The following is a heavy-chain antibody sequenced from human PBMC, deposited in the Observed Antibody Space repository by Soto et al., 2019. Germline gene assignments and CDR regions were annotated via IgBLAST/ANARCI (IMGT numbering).Heavy chain of an antibody. Sequence: ASVKVSCKASGYTFTSYGIIWVRQAPGQGLEWMGWISAYNGNRNYAQKVQGRVTMTTDTSTNTAYMELRSLRSDDTAVYYCARDQVGATGDYWGQGTLVTVSS. CDR2: ISAYNGNR. D-gene: IGHD1-26*01. V-gene: IGHV1-18*01. J-gene: IGHJ4*02. CDR1: GYTFTSYG. CDR3: ARDQVGATGDY.